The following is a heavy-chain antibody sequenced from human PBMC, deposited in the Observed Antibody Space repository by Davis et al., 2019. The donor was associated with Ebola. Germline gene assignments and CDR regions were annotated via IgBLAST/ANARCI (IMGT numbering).Heavy chain of an antibody. Sequence: GESLKISCAASGFTFSGSAMHWVRQASGKGLEWVGRIRSKANSYATAYAASVKGRFTISRDDSKNTAYLQMNSLKTEDTAVYYCAREAVGGGFRKFYFDAWGQGTLVTTSS. CDR2: IRSKANSYAT. J-gene: IGHJ4*02. CDR3: AREAVGGGFRKFYFDA. V-gene: IGHV3-73*01. D-gene: IGHD3-16*01. CDR1: GFTFSGSA.